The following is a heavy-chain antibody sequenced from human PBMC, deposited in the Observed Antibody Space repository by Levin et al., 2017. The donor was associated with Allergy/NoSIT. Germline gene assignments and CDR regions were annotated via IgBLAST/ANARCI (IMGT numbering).Heavy chain of an antibody. Sequence: GGSLRLSCAASGFTFRNYGMHWVRQAPGKGLEWVTVISYDGSNKYYADSVRGRFTISRDNSKNTLYLQMNSLRPDDTAVYYCAKGWGWLNDYWGQGTLVTVSS. D-gene: IGHD3-16*01. CDR1: GFTFRNYG. J-gene: IGHJ4*02. V-gene: IGHV3-30*18. CDR2: ISYDGSNK. CDR3: AKGWGWLNDY.